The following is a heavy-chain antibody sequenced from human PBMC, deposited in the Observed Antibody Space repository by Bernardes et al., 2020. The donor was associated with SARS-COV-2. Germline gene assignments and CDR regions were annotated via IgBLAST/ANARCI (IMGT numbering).Heavy chain of an antibody. CDR2: IYYSGST. V-gene: IGHV4-59*01. D-gene: IGHD3-3*01. CDR3: ARGRSITILGVVTTQGQFDP. J-gene: IGHJ5*02. Sequence: SETLSLTCTVSGGSISSYYWSWIRQPPGKGLEWIGYIYYSGSTNYNPSLKSRVTISVDTSKNQFSLKLSSVTAADTAVYYCARGRSITILGVVTTQGQFDPWGQGTLVTVSS. CDR1: GGSISSYY.